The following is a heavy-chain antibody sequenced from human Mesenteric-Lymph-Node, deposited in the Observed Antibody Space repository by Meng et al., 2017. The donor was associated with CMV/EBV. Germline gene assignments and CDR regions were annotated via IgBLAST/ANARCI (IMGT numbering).Heavy chain of an antibody. Sequence: GESLKISCVASEFNFNRYTMHWVRQAPGKGLEWVANIKQDGSEKYYVDSVKGRFTISRDNAKNSLYLQMNILRGEDTAVYYCARDPDWSDVLDSWGQGTLVTVSS. CDR3: ARDPDWSDVLDS. CDR1: EFNFNRYT. V-gene: IGHV3-7*01. D-gene: IGHD1-1*01. J-gene: IGHJ4*02. CDR2: IKQDGSEK.